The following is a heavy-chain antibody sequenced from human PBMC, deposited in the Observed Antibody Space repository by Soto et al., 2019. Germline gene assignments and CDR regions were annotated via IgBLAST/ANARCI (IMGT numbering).Heavy chain of an antibody. J-gene: IGHJ4*02. Sequence: EVQLVESGGGLVQPGGSLRLSCAASGFTFSSYWMHWVRQAPGKGLVWVSRISGDGSSTTYADSVKGRFIISRDNAKNTLYLQMNSLRADDTAVYFCTRPRYDGSGTPFDHWGQGTLVTVSS. V-gene: IGHV3-74*01. CDR2: ISGDGSST. D-gene: IGHD3-22*01. CDR3: TRPRYDGSGTPFDH. CDR1: GFTFSSYW.